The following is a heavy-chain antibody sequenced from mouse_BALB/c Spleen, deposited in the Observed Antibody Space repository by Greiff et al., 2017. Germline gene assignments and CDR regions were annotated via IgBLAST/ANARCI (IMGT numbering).Heavy chain of an antibody. CDR2: ISSGSSTI. D-gene: IGHD3-2*01. V-gene: IGHV5-17*02. CDR1: GFTFSSFG. J-gene: IGHJ4*01. CDR3: ARLRQGYAMDY. Sequence: EVQLVESGGGLVQPGGSRKLSCAASGFTFSSFGMHWVRQAPEKGLEWVAYISSGSSTIYYADTVKGRFTISRDNPKNTLFLQMTSLRSEDTAMYYCARLRQGYAMDYWGQGTSVTVSS.